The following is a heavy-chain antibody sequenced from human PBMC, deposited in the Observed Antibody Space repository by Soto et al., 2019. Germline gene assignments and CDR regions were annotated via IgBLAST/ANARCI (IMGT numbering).Heavy chain of an antibody. J-gene: IGHJ4*02. CDR1: GFTFSSYS. CDR2: ISSSSSYI. D-gene: IGHD3-3*01. CDR3: ARAGPRTAVFGNFSPSGY. V-gene: IGHV3-21*01. Sequence: GGSLRLSCAASGFTFSSYSMNWVRQAPGKGLEWVSSISSSSSYIYYADSVKGRFTISRDNAKNSLYLQMNSLRAEDTAVYYCARAGPRTAVFGNFSPSGYWGQGTLVTVSS.